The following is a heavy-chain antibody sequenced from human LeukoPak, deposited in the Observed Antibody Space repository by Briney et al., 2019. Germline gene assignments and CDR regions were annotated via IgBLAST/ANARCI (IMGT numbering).Heavy chain of an antibody. CDR2: ISGSSSSI. V-gene: IGHV3-21*06. D-gene: IGHD2-2*01. CDR3: ARDDCSSISCYHNWFDP. Sequence: GGSLRLSCAASGFTFTSYSMNWVRQAPGKGLEWVSSISGSSSSIYYADSVKGRFTISRDNAKNLVYLQMKSLRAEDTAVYYCARDDCSSISCYHNWFDPWGQGTLVTVSS. CDR1: GFTFTSYS. J-gene: IGHJ5*02.